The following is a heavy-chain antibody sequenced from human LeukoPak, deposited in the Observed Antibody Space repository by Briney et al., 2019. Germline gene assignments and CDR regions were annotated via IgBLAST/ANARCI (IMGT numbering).Heavy chain of an antibody. CDR2: ISGSGDRT. D-gene: IGHD2/OR15-2a*01. CDR1: GFTFSNYA. V-gene: IGHV3-23*01. Sequence: GGSLRLSCAASGFTFSNYAMNWVRRAPAKGLEWISSISGSGDRTYYADSVKGRFTISRDNAISTLYLQLTSLRADDSAVYFCAKDLLLLPTLSTDKWGQGTLVTVSS. CDR3: AKDLLLLPTLSTDK. J-gene: IGHJ4*02.